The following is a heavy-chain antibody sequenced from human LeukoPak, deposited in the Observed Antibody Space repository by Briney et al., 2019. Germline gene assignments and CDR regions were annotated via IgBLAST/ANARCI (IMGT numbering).Heavy chain of an antibody. CDR1: GFTFSSYG. J-gene: IGHJ6*02. V-gene: IGHV3-30*18. D-gene: IGHD3-22*01. CDR2: ISYDGSNK. CDR3: AKELEVVEDYYYYGVDV. Sequence: GSLRLSCAASGFTFSSYGMHWVRQAPGKGLEWVAVISYDGSNKYYADSVKGRFTISRDNSKNTLYLQMNSLRAEDTAVYYCAKELEVVEDYYYYGVDVWGQGTTVTVSS.